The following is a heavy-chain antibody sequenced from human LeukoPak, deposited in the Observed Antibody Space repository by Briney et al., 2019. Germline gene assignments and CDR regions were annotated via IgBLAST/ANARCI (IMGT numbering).Heavy chain of an antibody. Sequence: ASVKVSCKASGYTFTSYYMHWVRQAPGQGLEWVGIINPSGGSTSYAQKFQGRVTMTRDTSTSTVYMELSSLRSEDTAVYYCARSVSAPDAFDIWGQGTMVTVSS. CDR3: ARSVSAPDAFDI. CDR1: GYTFTSYY. J-gene: IGHJ3*02. CDR2: INPSGGST. V-gene: IGHV1-46*03.